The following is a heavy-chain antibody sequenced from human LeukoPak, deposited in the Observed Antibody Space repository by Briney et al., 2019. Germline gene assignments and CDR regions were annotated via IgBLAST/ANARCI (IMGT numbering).Heavy chain of an antibody. CDR3: AKDPLLVRGFDY. CDR2: ISGSGGST. CDR1: GFTFSSYA. J-gene: IGHJ4*02. V-gene: IGHV3-23*01. Sequence: GGSLRLSCAASGFTFSSYAMSWVRQAPGKGLEWVSAISGSGGSTYYADSVKGRFTISRDNSKDTLYLQMNSLRAEDTAVYYCAKDPLLVRGFDYWGQGTLVTVSS. D-gene: IGHD3-10*01.